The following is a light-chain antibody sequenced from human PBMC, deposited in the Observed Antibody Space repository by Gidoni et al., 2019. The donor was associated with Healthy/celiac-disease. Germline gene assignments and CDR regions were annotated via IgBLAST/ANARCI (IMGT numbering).Light chain of an antibody. CDR2: GAS. V-gene: IGKV3-15*01. J-gene: IGKJ2*01. CDR1: QSVSSN. CDR3: QQYNNGYT. Sequence: EIVMTQSPATLSVSPGERATLSCRASQSVSSNLAWYQQKPGQAPRLLIYGASTRATGIPARFSGSGSGTEFTLTISSLQSEDFAVYYCQQYNNGYTFXXXTKLEIK.